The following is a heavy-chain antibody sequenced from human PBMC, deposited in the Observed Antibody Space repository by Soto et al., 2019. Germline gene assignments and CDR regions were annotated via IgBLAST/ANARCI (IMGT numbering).Heavy chain of an antibody. J-gene: IGHJ5*02. CDR3: EKGGGSLWS. Sequence: QVQLQQWGAGLLKPSETLSLTCDVYGGSFSGYYWSWIRQPPGKGLEWIGEINLSVRTNYNPSLKSRVTMSVDTSKNQFSLKLSCVTAADTAVYYCEKGGGSLWSWGQGTLVTVSS. CDR2: INLSVRT. CDR1: GGSFSGYY. V-gene: IGHV4-34*01. D-gene: IGHD3-10*01.